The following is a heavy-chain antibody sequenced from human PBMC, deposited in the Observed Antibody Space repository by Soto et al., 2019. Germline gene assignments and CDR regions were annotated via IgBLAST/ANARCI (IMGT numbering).Heavy chain of an antibody. Sequence: SETLSLTCAVYGGSFSGHYWTWIRLAPGKGLEWIGEISHSGNTNYRPPLESRVTVSAGTSKNQFSLRLTSVTAADTAVYYCARGLAKWYYAMDVWDQGTTVTVSS. J-gene: IGHJ6*02. V-gene: IGHV4-34*01. CDR3: ARGLAKWYYAMDV. CDR2: ISHSGNT. D-gene: IGHD2-8*01. CDR1: GGSFSGHY.